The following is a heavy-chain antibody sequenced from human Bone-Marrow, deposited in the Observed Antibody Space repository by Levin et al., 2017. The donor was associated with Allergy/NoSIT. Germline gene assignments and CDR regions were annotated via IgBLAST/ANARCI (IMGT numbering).Heavy chain of an antibody. Sequence: SVKVSCKASGGTFSNYAIHWVRQAPGQGLEWMGGIIPVFATANYAQKFKGRVTIAADESTRTASMELRSLRSEDTAVYYCARGLRDYYGSGPYTYGYNSDNWSQGTLVTVSS. D-gene: IGHD3-10*01. CDR3: ARGLRDYYGSGPYTYGYNSDN. V-gene: IGHV1-69*13. CDR1: GGTFSNYA. J-gene: IGHJ4*02. CDR2: IIPVFATA.